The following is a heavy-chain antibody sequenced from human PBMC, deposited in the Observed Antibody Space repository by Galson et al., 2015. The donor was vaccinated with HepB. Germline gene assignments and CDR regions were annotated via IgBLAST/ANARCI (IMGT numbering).Heavy chain of an antibody. Sequence: SLRLSCAASGITFSSYGMNWVRQAPGKGLEWVSYIGHSVSNIYYADSVKGRFTISRDSAKNSLYLQMNSLRAEDTAVYYCARTQWLAIDYWGQGILVTVSS. CDR2: IGHSVSNI. CDR3: ARTQWLAIDY. CDR1: GITFSSYG. V-gene: IGHV3-48*01. J-gene: IGHJ4*02. D-gene: IGHD6-19*01.